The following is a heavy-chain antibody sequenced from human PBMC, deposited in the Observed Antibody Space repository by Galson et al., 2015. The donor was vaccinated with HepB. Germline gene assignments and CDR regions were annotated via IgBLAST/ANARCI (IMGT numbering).Heavy chain of an antibody. V-gene: IGHV3-30-3*01. J-gene: IGHJ6*03. CDR3: ARAYSSFAGYYYYMDV. D-gene: IGHD6-6*01. CDR1: GFTFSSYA. CDR2: ISYDGSNK. Sequence: SLRLSCAASGFTFSSYAMHWVRQAPGKGLEWVAVISYDGSNKYYADSVKGRFTISRDNSKNTLYLQMNSLRAEGTAVYYCARAYSSFAGYYYYMDVWGKGTTVTVSS.